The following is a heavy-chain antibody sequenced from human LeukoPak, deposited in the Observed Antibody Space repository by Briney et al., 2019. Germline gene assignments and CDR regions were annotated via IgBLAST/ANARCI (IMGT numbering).Heavy chain of an antibody. V-gene: IGHV3-21*01. CDR1: GFTFSSYS. Sequence: TGGSLRLSCAASGFTFSSYSMNWVRQAPGKGLEWVSSISSSSSYIYYADSVKGRFTISRDNAKNSLYLQMNSLRAEDTAVYYCARDQQLVTGFDYWGQGTLVTVSS. CDR2: ISSSSSYI. J-gene: IGHJ4*02. CDR3: ARDQQLVTGFDY. D-gene: IGHD6-6*01.